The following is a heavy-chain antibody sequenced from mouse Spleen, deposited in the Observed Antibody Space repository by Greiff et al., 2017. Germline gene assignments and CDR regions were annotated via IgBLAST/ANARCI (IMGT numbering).Heavy chain of an antibody. Sequence: VQLQQPGAELVKPGASVKLSCKASGYTFTSYWMQWVKQRPGQGLEWIGEIDPSDSYTNYNQKFKGKATLTVDTSSSTAYMQLSSLTSEDSAVYYCARSRYDGEYYFDYWGQGTTLTVSS. J-gene: IGHJ2*01. CDR2: IDPSDSYT. CDR1: GYTFTSYW. CDR3: ARSRYDGEYYFDY. V-gene: IGHV1-50*01. D-gene: IGHD2-14*01.